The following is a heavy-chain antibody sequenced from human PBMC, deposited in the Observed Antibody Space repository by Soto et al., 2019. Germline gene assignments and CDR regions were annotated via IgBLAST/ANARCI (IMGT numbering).Heavy chain of an antibody. Sequence: KTSETLSLTCAVSGYSISSGYYWGWIRQPPGKGLEWIGSIYHSGSTYYNPSLKSRVTISVDTSKNQFSLKLSSVTAADTAVYYCARGGSGYDILTGYYVLGMDVWGQGTTVTVPS. CDR1: GYSISSGYY. D-gene: IGHD3-9*01. CDR2: IYHSGST. J-gene: IGHJ6*02. CDR3: ARGGSGYDILTGYYVLGMDV. V-gene: IGHV4-38-2*01.